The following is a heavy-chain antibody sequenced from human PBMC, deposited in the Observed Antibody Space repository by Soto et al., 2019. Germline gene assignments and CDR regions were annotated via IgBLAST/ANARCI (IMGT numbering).Heavy chain of an antibody. CDR3: AKDDRYGWGRRILGNLDY. CDR1: GFTISSYG. Sequence: GGSLRLSCAASGFTISSYGMHWGRQAPGKGLERVAVISYDGSNKYYADSVKGRFTISRDNSKNTLHLQMSSLRADATAVYYCAKDDRYGWGRRILGNLDYWGQGTLVTVSS. V-gene: IGHV3-30*18. CDR2: ISYDGSNK. J-gene: IGHJ4*02. D-gene: IGHD3-10*01.